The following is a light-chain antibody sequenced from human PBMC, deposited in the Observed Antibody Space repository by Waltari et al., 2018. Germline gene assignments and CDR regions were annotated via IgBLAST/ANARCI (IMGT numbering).Light chain of an antibody. Sequence: DIVMTQSPDSLAVSLGERTTINCKSSQSVLYSSNNKNYLAWYQQKPGQPPKLLIYWASTRESGVPDLFSGSGSGTDFTLTISSLQAEDVAVYYCQQYYNTPLTFGGGTKVEIK. V-gene: IGKV4-1*01. CDR1: QSVLYSSNNKNY. CDR3: QQYYNTPLT. CDR2: WAS. J-gene: IGKJ4*01.